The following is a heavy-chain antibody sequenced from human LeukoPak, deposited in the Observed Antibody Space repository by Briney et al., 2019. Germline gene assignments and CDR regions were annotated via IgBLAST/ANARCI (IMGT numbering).Heavy chain of an antibody. CDR3: ATGSIAALPVDY. D-gene: IGHD6-6*01. V-gene: IGHV1-69-2*01. CDR1: GGTFSSYA. Sequence: ASVKVSCKASGGTFSSYAISWVRQAPGQGLEWMGRVDPEDGETIYAEKFQGRVTITADTSTDTAYMELSSLRSEDTAVYYCATGSIAALPVDYWGQGTLVTVSS. J-gene: IGHJ4*02. CDR2: VDPEDGET.